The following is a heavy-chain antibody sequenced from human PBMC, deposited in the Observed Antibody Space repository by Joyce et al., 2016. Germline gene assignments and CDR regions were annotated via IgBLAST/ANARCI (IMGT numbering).Heavy chain of an antibody. CDR2: FNSDGGVT. CDR3: VKDVMDTYSFDY. V-gene: IGHV3-64D*08. CDR1: EFTDRRHT. D-gene: IGHD2-21*01. J-gene: IGHJ4*01. Sequence: EIHLVESGGGVFPPGGSLKLSCSASEFTDRRHTMHWFRQAPGKRLEYVSRFNSDGGVTFYADSVKGRFTISRDNFKDIMDLQMSSLRTEDKTLYKCVKDVMDTYSFDYWGKGVLVLVSS.